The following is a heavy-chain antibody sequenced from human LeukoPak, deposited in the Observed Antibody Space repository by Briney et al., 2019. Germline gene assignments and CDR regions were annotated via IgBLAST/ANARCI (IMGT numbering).Heavy chain of an antibody. CDR3: ARDPAFHSYYGMDV. CDR2: INPNSGGT. J-gene: IGHJ6*02. CDR1: GYTFTSYY. V-gene: IGHV1-2*02. D-gene: IGHD2-21*02. Sequence: GASVKVSCKASGYTFTSYYIHGVRQAPGQGLEWVGWINPNSGGTNYAQKFQGRVTMTRDTSISTAYMELSRLRSDDTAVYYCARDPAFHSYYGMDVWGQGTTVTVSS.